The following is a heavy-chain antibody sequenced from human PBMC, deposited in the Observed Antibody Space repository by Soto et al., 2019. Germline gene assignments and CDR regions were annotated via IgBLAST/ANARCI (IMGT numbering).Heavy chain of an antibody. CDR2: ISGSGGST. V-gene: IGHV3-23*01. CDR3: AKPAAAGITTPLGLDY. D-gene: IGHD6-13*01. Sequence: GGSLRLSCSASGFTFSSYAMSWVRQAPGKGLEWVSAISGSGGSTYYADSVKGRFTISRDNSKNTLYLQMNSLRAEDTAVYYCAKPAAAGITTPLGLDYWGQGTMVTVSS. J-gene: IGHJ4*02. CDR1: GFTFSSYA.